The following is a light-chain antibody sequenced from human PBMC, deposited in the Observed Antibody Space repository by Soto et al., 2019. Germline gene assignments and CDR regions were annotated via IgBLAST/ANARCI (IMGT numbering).Light chain of an antibody. CDR2: GGS. Sequence: VLTQSPGTLSLSPGERATLSCRASQSVRSSYLAWYQQKPGQAPRLLIYGGSNRATGIPDSFSGSGSGTYFTLTISRLEPEDSAVYFCQQYDWSPMYTFGQGTKLEIK. J-gene: IGKJ2*01. CDR1: QSVRSSY. CDR3: QQYDWSPMYT. V-gene: IGKV3-20*01.